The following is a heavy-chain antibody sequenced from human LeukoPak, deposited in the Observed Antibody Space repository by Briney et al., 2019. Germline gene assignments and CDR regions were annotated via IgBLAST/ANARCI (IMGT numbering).Heavy chain of an antibody. D-gene: IGHD3-10*01. CDR3: AKVRFGVTARYYFDY. Sequence: GGSLRLSCAASGFTFSSSAMSWVRQAPGKGLEWVSGISDSGGSTYYADSVKGRFTISRDNSKNTLYLQMNSLRAEDTAVYYCAKVRFGVTARYYFDYWGQGTLVTVSS. CDR2: ISDSGGST. CDR1: GFTFSSSA. V-gene: IGHV3-23*01. J-gene: IGHJ4*02.